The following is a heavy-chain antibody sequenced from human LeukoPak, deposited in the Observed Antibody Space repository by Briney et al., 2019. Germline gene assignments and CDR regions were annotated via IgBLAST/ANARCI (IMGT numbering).Heavy chain of an antibody. CDR2: IYYSGST. Sequence: PSETPSLTCTVSGGSISSYYWSWLRQPPGKGLEWIGYIYYSGSTNYNPSLKSRVTISVDTSKNQFSLMLSSVTAADTAVYYCALLYCSGGSCYLDYWGQGTLVTVSS. V-gene: IGHV4-59*01. CDR1: GGSISSYY. CDR3: ALLYCSGGSCYLDY. D-gene: IGHD2-15*01. J-gene: IGHJ4*02.